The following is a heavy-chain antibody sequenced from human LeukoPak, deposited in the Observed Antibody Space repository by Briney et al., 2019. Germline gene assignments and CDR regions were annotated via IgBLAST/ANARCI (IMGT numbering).Heavy chain of an antibody. Sequence: SETLSLTCAVYGGSFSGYYWSWIRQPPGKGLEWIGEINHSGSTNYNPSLKSRVTISVDTSKNQFSLKLSSVTAADTAVYYCARRRLLWFGELLYCDAFDIWGQGTMVTVSS. CDR2: INHSGST. CDR1: GGSFSGYY. J-gene: IGHJ3*02. D-gene: IGHD3-10*01. V-gene: IGHV4-34*01. CDR3: ARRRLLWFGELLYCDAFDI.